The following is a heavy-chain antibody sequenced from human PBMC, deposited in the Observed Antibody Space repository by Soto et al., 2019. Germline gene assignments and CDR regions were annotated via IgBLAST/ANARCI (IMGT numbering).Heavy chain of an antibody. CDR2: IHDSGST. CDR1: GGSISSGGYY. Sequence: SETLSLTCTVSGGSISSGGYYWSWIRQHPGKGLEWIGYIHDSGSTCYTPSLKSRVTISVDTSKNQFSLKLSSVTAADTAVYYCAGGTLGYSSDWCSYWGQGTLVTVSS. V-gene: IGHV4-31*03. D-gene: IGHD6-19*01. J-gene: IGHJ4*02. CDR3: AGGTLGYSSDWCSY.